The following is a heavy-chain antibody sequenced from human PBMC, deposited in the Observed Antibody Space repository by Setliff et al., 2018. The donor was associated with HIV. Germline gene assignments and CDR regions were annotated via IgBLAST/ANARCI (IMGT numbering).Heavy chain of an antibody. CDR1: GAPLNGFF. D-gene: IGHD2-2*01. CDR2: VNHSGTT. V-gene: IGHV4-34*01. J-gene: IGHJ4*02. Sequence: SETLSLTCAVYGAPLNGFFWSWVRQRPERGLEWIGEVNHSGTTNYNPSLKSRVTISVDTSKNQFSLRVKSVTAGDTAVYYCVTSSSWSSRLNFWGPGMLVTVSS. CDR3: VTSSSWSSRLNF.